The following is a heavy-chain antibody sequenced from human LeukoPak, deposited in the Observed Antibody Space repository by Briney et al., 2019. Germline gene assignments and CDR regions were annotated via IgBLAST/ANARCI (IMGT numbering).Heavy chain of an antibody. CDR3: ARAGGYRIRPDYFDY. Sequence: ASVKVSCKASGYTFTSYGISWVRQAPGQGLEWTGWISGYNGNKNYAQKLQGRVTMTTDTSTSTVYMELRSLRSDDTAVYYCARAGGYRIRPDYFDYWGQGTLVTVSS. D-gene: IGHD6-25*01. CDR2: ISGYNGNK. J-gene: IGHJ4*02. V-gene: IGHV1-18*04. CDR1: GYTFTSYG.